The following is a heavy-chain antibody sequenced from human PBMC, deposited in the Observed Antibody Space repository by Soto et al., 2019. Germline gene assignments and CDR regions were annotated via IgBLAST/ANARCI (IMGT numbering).Heavy chain of an antibody. Sequence: ASVKVSCKASGYIFTNYDMTWVRQAPGQGLEWMGWISAYNGNTNYAQKFQDRVTMTTDTSTSTAYMELRSLRSDDTAVYYCAVHTSMTPAASDYWGQGTLVTVSS. CDR1: GYIFTNYD. CDR3: AVHTSMTPAASDY. J-gene: IGHJ4*02. V-gene: IGHV1-18*01. CDR2: ISAYNGNT. D-gene: IGHD2-2*01.